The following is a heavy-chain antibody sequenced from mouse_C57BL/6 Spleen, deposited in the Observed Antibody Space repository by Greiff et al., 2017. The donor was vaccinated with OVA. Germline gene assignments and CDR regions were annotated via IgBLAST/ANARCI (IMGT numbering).Heavy chain of an antibody. CDR3: ASYSNYEADNALDY. Sequence: EVKVVESGGGLVKPGGSLKLSCAASGFTFSDYGMHWVRQAPEKGLEWVAYISSGSSTISYADTVKGRFTISRANAKNTLFLQMTSLRSEDSAMYYCASYSNYEADNALDYWGQGTSVTVSS. D-gene: IGHD2-5*01. J-gene: IGHJ4*01. CDR2: ISSGSSTI. V-gene: IGHV5-17*01. CDR1: GFTFSDYG.